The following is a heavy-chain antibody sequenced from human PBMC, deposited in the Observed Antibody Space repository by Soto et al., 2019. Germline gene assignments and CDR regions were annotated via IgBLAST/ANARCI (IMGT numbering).Heavy chain of an antibody. CDR3: ARFRHSPPSYYYYGTDV. V-gene: IGHV1-18*01. Sequence: QVQLVQSGAEVKKPGASVKVPCKASGYTFTSYGISWVRQAPGQGLEWMGWISAYNGNTNYAHKLQDRVTMTTDTSASTAYTELRSLRADDTAVGYCARFRHSPPSYYYYGTDVWGQATTVTVSS. CDR2: ISAYNGNT. J-gene: IGHJ6*02. CDR1: GYTFTSYG. D-gene: IGHD5-18*01.